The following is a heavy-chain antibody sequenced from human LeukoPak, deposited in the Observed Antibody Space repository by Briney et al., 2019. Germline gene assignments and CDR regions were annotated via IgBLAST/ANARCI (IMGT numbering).Heavy chain of an antibody. D-gene: IGHD3-9*01. CDR2: INPNSGGT. J-gene: IGHJ4*02. CDR3: ARGDILTGYYDQTELLPFDY. CDR1: GYTFTGYY. Sequence: ASVKVSCKASGYTFTGYYMHWVRQAPGQGLEWMGWINPNSGGTNYAQKFQGRVTMTRDTSTSTVYMELSSLRSEDTAVYYCARGDILTGYYDQTELLPFDYWGQGTLVTVSS. V-gene: IGHV1-2*02.